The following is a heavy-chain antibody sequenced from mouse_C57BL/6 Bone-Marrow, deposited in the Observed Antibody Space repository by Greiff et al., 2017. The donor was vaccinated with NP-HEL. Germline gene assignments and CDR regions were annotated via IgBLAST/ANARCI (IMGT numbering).Heavy chain of an antibody. D-gene: IGHD5-5*01. V-gene: IGHV1-4*01. CDR3: ARSPLPSMDY. CDR1: GYTFTSYT. Sequence: VQLQQSGAELARPGASVKMSCKASGYTFTSYTMHWVKQRPGQGLEWIGYINPSSGYTKYNQKFKDKATLTADKSSSTAYMQLSSLTSEDSAVYYCARSPLPSMDYWGQGTSVTVSS. J-gene: IGHJ4*01. CDR2: INPSSGYT.